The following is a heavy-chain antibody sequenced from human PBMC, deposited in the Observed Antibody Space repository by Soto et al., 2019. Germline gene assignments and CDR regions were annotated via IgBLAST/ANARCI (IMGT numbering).Heavy chain of an antibody. Sequence: GGSLRLSCAASGFTFSSYAMSWVRQAPGKGLEWVSAISGSGGSTYYADSVKGRFTISRDNSKNTLYLQMNSLRAEDTAVYYCARGVGYSSGWYWGYFDYWGQGTLVTVSS. CDR2: ISGSGGST. D-gene: IGHD6-19*01. CDR1: GFTFSSYA. CDR3: ARGVGYSSGWYWGYFDY. J-gene: IGHJ4*02. V-gene: IGHV3-23*01.